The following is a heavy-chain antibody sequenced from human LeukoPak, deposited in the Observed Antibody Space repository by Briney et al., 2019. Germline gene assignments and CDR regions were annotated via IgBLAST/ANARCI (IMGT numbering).Heavy chain of an antibody. CDR2: ISYDGSDK. V-gene: IGHV3-30-3*01. D-gene: IGHD6-19*01. CDR3: ARADGSVAGPPSGH. CDR1: GFTFSSYA. J-gene: IGHJ4*02. Sequence: ARSLRLSCAAAGFTFSSYAMHWVRQPPGKGLEWVAIISYDGSDKYYADSVKGRLTISRDNSTSTLYLQMISLRAEDTAVYYCARADGSVAGPPSGHWGQGTLVTVSS.